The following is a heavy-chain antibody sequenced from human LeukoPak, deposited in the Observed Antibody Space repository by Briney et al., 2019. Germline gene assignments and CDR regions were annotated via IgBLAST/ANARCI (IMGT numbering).Heavy chain of an antibody. J-gene: IGHJ1*01. CDR2: MNPNSGNT. Sequence: ASVKVSCKASGYTFTSYDINWVRQATGQGLEWMGWMNPNSGNTGYAQKFQGRVTMTRNTSISTAYMELSSLRSEDTAVYYCVRDAGATAGNEYFQYWGQGTLVTVSS. CDR1: GYTFTSYD. V-gene: IGHV1-8*01. D-gene: IGHD1-26*01. CDR3: VRDAGATAGNEYFQY.